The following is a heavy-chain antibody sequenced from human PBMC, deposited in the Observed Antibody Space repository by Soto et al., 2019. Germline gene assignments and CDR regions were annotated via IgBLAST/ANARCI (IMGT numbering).Heavy chain of an antibody. J-gene: IGHJ6*02. CDR3: TRVSGHNPGSHSAYVIAV. CDR2: IYYTGST. V-gene: IGHV4-30-4*06. Sequence: WIRQEQKKGLEWIGYIYYTGSTFYSPSLKSRVTISLDTSENHFSLDLNSVTAADTAVYFCTRVSGHNPGSHSAYVIAVWGLWPTVSVS. D-gene: IGHD2-21*01.